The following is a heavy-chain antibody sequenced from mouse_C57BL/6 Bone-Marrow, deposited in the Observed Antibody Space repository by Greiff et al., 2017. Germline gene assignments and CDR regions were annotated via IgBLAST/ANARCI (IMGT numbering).Heavy chain of an antibody. J-gene: IGHJ3*01. Sequence: DVMLVESGGGLVKPGGSLKLSCAASGFTFSSYAMSWVRQTPEKRLEWVATISDGGSYTYYPDNVKGRFTISRDNAKNNRYLQMSHLKSEDPAMYYCARDPFYDYDGAYWGQGTLVTVSA. CDR3: ARDPFYDYDGAY. CDR2: ISDGGSYT. V-gene: IGHV5-4*01. CDR1: GFTFSSYA. D-gene: IGHD2-4*01.